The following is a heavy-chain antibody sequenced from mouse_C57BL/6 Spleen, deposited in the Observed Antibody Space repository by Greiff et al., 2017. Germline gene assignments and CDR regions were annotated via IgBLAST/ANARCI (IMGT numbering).Heavy chain of an antibody. Sequence: EVQLQQSGPELVKPGASVKMSCKASGYTFTDYNMHWVKQSPGKSLEWIGYINPNNGGTCYNQKFKGKATLTVNKSSSTVTMALRSLPSMDSAVYCCARSPLCYDYDAWFAYWGQGTLVTVSA. D-gene: IGHD2-4*01. J-gene: IGHJ3*01. V-gene: IGHV1-22*01. CDR2: INPNNGGT. CDR1: GYTFTDYN. CDR3: ARSPLCYDYDAWFAY.